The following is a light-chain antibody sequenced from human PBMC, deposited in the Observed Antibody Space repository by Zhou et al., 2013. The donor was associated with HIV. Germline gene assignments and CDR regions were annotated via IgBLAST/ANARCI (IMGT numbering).Light chain of an antibody. CDR3: QQYNAWPFT. CDR2: GAS. J-gene: IGKJ3*01. CDR1: QTVGTN. Sequence: EVVMTQSPAIVSVSPGERVTLSCRASQTVGTNLAWYQRKPGQAPRLLTNGASSRATGIPATFSGSGSGTEFTLTISSLHSEDYAVYYCQQYNAWPFTFGPGTKVVIK. V-gene: IGKV3-15*01.